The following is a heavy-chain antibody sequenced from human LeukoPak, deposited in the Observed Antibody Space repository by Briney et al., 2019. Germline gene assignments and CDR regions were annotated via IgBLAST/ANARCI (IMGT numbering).Heavy chain of an antibody. D-gene: IGHD4-17*01. CDR3: ARDYADYVGYFFFDY. J-gene: IGHJ4*02. V-gene: IGHV3-23*01. CDR2: ISGGGETT. Sequence: GGSLRLSCAASGFTFNNYAMNWVRQALGKGLEWVSSISGGGETTYYADSAKGRFTISRDNSQNTLYLQMNSLRAEDTAVYYCARDYADYVGYFFFDYWGQGTLVTVSS. CDR1: GFTFNNYA.